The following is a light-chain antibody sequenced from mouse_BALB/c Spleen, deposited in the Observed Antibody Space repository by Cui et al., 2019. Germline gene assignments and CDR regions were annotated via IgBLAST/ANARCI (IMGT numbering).Light chain of an antibody. Sequence: QIVLTQPPAIMSAYLGEEITLTCSASPSVSYMHWYQQKSGTCPKLLIYSTSNLASGVPSRFSGGGSGTFYSLTISSVEAEDAADYYCHQWSSYPWTFGGGTKLEIK. CDR2: STS. V-gene: IGKV4-80*01. CDR3: HQWSSYPWT. CDR1: PSVSY. J-gene: IGKJ1*01.